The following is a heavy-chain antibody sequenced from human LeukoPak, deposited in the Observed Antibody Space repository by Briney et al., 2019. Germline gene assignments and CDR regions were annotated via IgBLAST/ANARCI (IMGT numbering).Heavy chain of an antibody. CDR3: ARGPCSGGSCYYSYYYYMDV. D-gene: IGHD2-15*01. V-gene: IGHV4-30-4*08. CDR2: TYYSGST. CDR1: GGSISSGDYY. J-gene: IGHJ6*03. Sequence: SQTLSLTCTVSGGSISSGDYYWSWIRQPPGKGLEWIGYTYYSGSTYYNPSLKSRVTISVDTSKNQFSLKLSSVTAADTAVYYCARGPCSGGSCYYSYYYYMDVWGKGTTVTVSS.